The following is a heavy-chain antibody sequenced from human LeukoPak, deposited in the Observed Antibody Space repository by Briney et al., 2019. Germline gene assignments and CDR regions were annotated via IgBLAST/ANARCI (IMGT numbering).Heavy chain of an antibody. CDR1: GYTFSTYW. CDR3: ARHLSDSSMVLVYYFDS. J-gene: IGHJ4*02. Sequence: GESLKISCKGSGYTFSTYWISWVRQMPGKGLEWMGRIDPSDSYTNYSPSFQGHVTISADKSISTAYLQWSSLKASDSAIYYCARHLSDSSMVLVYYFDSWGQGTLVTVSS. V-gene: IGHV5-10-1*01. D-gene: IGHD2-8*01. CDR2: IDPSDSYT.